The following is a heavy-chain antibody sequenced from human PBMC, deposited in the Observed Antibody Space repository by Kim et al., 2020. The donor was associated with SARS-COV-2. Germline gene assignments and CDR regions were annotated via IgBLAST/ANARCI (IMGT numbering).Heavy chain of an antibody. D-gene: IGHD3-3*01. CDR2: IWYDGSNK. V-gene: IGHV3-33*01. CDR3: ARESMIGVDFWSGCFDY. Sequence: GGSLRLSCAASGFTFSSYGMHWVRQAPGKGLEWVAVIWYDGSNKYYADSVKGRFTISRDNSKNTLYLQMNSLRAEDTAVYYCARESMIGVDFWSGCFDYWGQGTLVTVSS. J-gene: IGHJ4*02. CDR1: GFTFSSYG.